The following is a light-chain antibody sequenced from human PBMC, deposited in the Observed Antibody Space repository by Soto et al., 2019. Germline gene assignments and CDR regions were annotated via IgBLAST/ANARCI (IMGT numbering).Light chain of an antibody. Sequence: QSALTQPASVSGSPGQSITISCTGTSSDVGGYNYVSWYQQHPGKAPKLMIYDVSNRPSGVSNRFSGSKSGNTASLTISGLQAEDEADYYCSPYTSSSTGGFVFGTGTKVTDL. CDR2: DVS. CDR1: SSDVGGYNY. V-gene: IGLV2-14*01. J-gene: IGLJ1*01. CDR3: SPYTSSSTGGFV.